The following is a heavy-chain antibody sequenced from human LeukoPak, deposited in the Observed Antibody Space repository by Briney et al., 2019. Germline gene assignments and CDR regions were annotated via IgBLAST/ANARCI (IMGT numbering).Heavy chain of an antibody. J-gene: IGHJ6*03. CDR2: IYTSGST. CDR3: ASGGSPASYYYYMDV. V-gene: IGHV4-4*09. CDR1: GGSISSYY. Sequence: SETLSLTCTVSGGSISSYYWSWIRQPPGKGLEWIGYIYTSGSTNYNPSLKSRVTISVDTSKNQFSLKLSSVTAADTAVYHCASGGSPASYYYYMDVWGKGTTVTVSS. D-gene: IGHD1-26*01.